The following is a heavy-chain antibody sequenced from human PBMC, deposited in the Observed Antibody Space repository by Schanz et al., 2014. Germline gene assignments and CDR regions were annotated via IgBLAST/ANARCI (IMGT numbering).Heavy chain of an antibody. V-gene: IGHV3-48*01. CDR1: GFVFRTFA. J-gene: IGHJ4*02. D-gene: IGHD3-9*01. Sequence: EVQLLESGGTVVQPGGSLRVSCAASGFVFRTFAMYWVRQAPGKGLEWVTYINGSSSTKYYADSVKGRFTISRDNGKKSLYMQMISLRAEDTAVYYCAYYNVLTGFDYWGQGTQVTVSS. CDR2: INGSSSTK. CDR3: AYYNVLTGFDY.